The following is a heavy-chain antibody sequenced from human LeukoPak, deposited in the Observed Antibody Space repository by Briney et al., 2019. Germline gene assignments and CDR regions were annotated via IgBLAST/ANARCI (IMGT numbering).Heavy chain of an antibody. CDR3: ARDDIVLMVYSYGMDV. V-gene: IGHV4-4*07. J-gene: IGHJ6*02. CDR2: IYTSGST. D-gene: IGHD2-8*01. Sequence: PSETLSLTCTVSGGSISSYYWSWIRQPAGKGLEWIGRIYTSGSTNYNPSLKSRVTMSVDTSKNQFSLKLSSVTAADTAVYYCARDDIVLMVYSYGMDVWGQGTTVTVSS. CDR1: GGSISSYY.